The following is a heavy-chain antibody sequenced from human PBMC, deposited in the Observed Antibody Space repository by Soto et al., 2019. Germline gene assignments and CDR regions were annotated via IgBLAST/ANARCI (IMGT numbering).Heavy chain of an antibody. V-gene: IGHV1-8*01. D-gene: IGHD2-2*01. CDR1: GYTFTSYD. J-gene: IGHJ6*03. CDR2: MNPKSGNT. Sequence: ASVKVSCKASGYTFTSYDINWVRQATGQGLEWMGWMNPKSGNTGYAQKFQGRVTMTRNTSISTAYMELSSLRSDDTAVYYCSRDYYCSSTSCYADYYYYMDVWGQGTTVTVSS. CDR3: SRDYYCSSTSCYADYYYYMDV.